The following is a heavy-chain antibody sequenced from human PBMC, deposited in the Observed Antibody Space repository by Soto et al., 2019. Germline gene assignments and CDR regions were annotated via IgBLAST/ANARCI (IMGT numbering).Heavy chain of an antibody. CDR1: GFTFNRYV. J-gene: IGHJ4*02. D-gene: IGHD3-3*01. CDR2: ISGTGDTT. CDR3: ATEDFWSGYHAFG. V-gene: IGHV3-23*01. Sequence: EVQMWESGGGLVQPGGSLRLSCVGSGFTFNRYVLSWVRQAPGMGPEWVSGISGTGDTTYYADSVKGRFTISRDNSKNTLFLQMNSLRAADTAVYYCATEDFWSGYHAFGGGQGTLVSVSS.